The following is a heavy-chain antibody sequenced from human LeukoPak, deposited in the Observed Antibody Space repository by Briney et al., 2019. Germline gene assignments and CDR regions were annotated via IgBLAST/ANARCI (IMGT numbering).Heavy chain of an antibody. CDR3: ARELRDFWSGYPYFNWFDP. CDR2: IYYSGST. D-gene: IGHD3-3*01. J-gene: IGHJ5*02. V-gene: IGHV4-61*01. CDR1: GGSVSSGSYY. Sequence: SETLSLTCTVSGGSVSSGSYYWSWIRQPPGKGLEWIGYIYYSGSTNYNPSLKSRVTISVDTSKNQFSLKLSSVTAADTAVYYCARELRDFWSGYPYFNWFDPWGQGTLVTVSS.